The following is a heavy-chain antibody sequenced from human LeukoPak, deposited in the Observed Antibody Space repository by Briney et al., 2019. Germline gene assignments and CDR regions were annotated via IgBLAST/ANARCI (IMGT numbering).Heavy chain of an antibody. CDR3: ARSYFYGSGVDP. CDR2: MYYTGST. Sequence: SETLSLTCTVPGGSITTYYWSWIRQPPGKGLEWIAYMYYTGSTNYNPSLVSRVTISVDTSKNQVSLKLSSVTAADTAVYYSARSYFYGSGVDPWGQGTLVTVSS. CDR1: GGSITTYY. J-gene: IGHJ5*02. D-gene: IGHD3-10*01. V-gene: IGHV4-59*08.